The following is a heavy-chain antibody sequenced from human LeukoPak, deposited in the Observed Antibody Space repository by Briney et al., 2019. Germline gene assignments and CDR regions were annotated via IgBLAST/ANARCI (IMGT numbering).Heavy chain of an antibody. CDR1: GYTFTSYG. CDR3: AREIYGSGINPFDY. CDR2: ISAYNGNT. V-gene: IGHV1-18*01. Sequence: ASVKVSCKASGYTFTSYGISWVRQAPGQGLEWMGWISAYNGNTNYAQKLQGRVTMTTDTSTSTAYMELRSLRSDDTAVYYCAREIYGSGINPFDYWGQGTLVPSPQ. D-gene: IGHD3-10*01. J-gene: IGHJ4*02.